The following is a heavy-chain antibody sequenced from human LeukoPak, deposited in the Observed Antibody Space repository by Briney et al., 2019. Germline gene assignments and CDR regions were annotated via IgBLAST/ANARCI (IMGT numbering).Heavy chain of an antibody. V-gene: IGHV4-59*08. Sequence: SETLSLTCTVSGGSISSYYWSWIRQPPGKGLEWIGYIYYSGSTNYNPSLKSRVTISVDTSKNQFSLELSSVTAADTAVYYCARHRPPNYWYFDLWGRGTLVTVSS. CDR3: ARHRPPNYWYFDL. CDR1: GGSISSYY. CDR2: IYYSGST. J-gene: IGHJ2*01.